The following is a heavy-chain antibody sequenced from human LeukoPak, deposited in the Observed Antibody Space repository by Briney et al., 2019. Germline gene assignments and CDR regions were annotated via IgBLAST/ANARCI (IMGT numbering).Heavy chain of an antibody. V-gene: IGHV1-46*01. Sequence: GASVKVSCKASGYTFTGYYMHWVRQAPGQGLEWLGIINLTGGSTNYAQKFQGRVTMTRDTSTSIVYMELSSLRSEDTAVYYCARDDSSGYCPYWGQGTLVTVSS. J-gene: IGHJ4*02. D-gene: IGHD3-22*01. CDR1: GYTFTGYY. CDR3: ARDDSSGYCPY. CDR2: INLTGGST.